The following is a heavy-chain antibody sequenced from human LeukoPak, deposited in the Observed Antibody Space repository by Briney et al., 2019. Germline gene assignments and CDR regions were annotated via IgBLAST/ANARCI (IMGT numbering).Heavy chain of an antibody. Sequence: SGGSLRLSCAASGFTFSSYSMNWVRQAPGKGLEWVSSISSSSSYIYYADSVKGRFTISRDNAKNSLYLQMNSLRAEDTAVYYCARASKYYYDSSGYYGPFDYWGQGALVTVSS. CDR1: GFTFSSYS. CDR2: ISSSSSYI. CDR3: ARASKYYYDSSGYYGPFDY. D-gene: IGHD3-22*01. J-gene: IGHJ4*02. V-gene: IGHV3-21*01.